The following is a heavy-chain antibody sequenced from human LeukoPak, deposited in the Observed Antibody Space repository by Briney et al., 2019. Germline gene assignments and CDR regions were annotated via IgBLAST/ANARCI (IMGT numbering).Heavy chain of an antibody. CDR1: GDSTSNFY. CDR2: IHYSGSS. D-gene: IGHD2-8*01. CDR3: ALAPNSNWFDF. Sequence: SETLSLTCTVSGDSTSNFYWNWIRQSPGKGLEWIGNIHYSGSSVYNPSLKSRGTISIDTSRRQFFLKLASVTAADTAVYFCALAPNSNWFDFWGPGTLVTVSS. J-gene: IGHJ5*01. V-gene: IGHV4-59*03.